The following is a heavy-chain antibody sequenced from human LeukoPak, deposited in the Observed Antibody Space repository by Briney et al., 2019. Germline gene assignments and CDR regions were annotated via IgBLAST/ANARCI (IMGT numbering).Heavy chain of an antibody. CDR2: MSFDGSDQ. CDR1: GFSFSSYG. Sequence: GGSLRLSCAASGFSFSSYGMHWVRQAPGKGLEWVALMSFDGSDQYYAASVQGRFTISRDTSKNTLYLQMNSLRAEDTAVYYCAREFQYYDSSGYYAHWGQGTLVTVSS. J-gene: IGHJ4*02. D-gene: IGHD3-22*01. CDR3: AREFQYYDSSGYYAH. V-gene: IGHV3-30*03.